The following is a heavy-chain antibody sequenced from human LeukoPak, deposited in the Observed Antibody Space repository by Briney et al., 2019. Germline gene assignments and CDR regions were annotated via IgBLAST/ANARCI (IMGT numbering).Heavy chain of an antibody. Sequence: SQTLSLTCVVSGDSISSGGYSWSWIRQPPGKGLEWIGFGYHSGITYYNPSLQSRITISVDKSKNQFSLKLSSVTAADTAVYYCARRGGAIFGFDFWGQGTLVTVSS. CDR3: ARRGGAIFGFDF. J-gene: IGHJ4*02. CDR2: GYHSGIT. D-gene: IGHD3-3*02. V-gene: IGHV4-30-2*01. CDR1: GDSISSGGYS.